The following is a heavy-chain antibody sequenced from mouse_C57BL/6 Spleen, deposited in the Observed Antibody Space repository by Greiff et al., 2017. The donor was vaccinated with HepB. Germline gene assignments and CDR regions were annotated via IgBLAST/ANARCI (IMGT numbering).Heavy chain of an antibody. J-gene: IGHJ2*01. CDR1: GYTFTSYW. Sequence: VQLQQPGAELVKPGASVKMSCKASGYTFTSYWITWVKQRPGQGLEWIGDIYPGSGSTNYNEKFKGKATLTADTSSSTAYMQLSSLTSEDSAVYYCARDPVVENYFDYWGQGTTLTVSS. CDR2: IYPGSGST. CDR3: ARDPVVENYFDY. D-gene: IGHD1-1*01. V-gene: IGHV1-55*01.